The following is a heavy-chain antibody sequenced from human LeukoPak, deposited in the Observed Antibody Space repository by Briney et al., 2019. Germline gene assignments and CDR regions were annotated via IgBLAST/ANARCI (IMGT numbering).Heavy chain of an antibody. CDR1: GFTFSSYG. CDR3: AKDRGPYSSGWTRY. CDR2: ISYDGSNK. Sequence: SGGSLRLSCAASGFTFSSYGMHWVRQAPGKGLEWVAVISYDGSNKYYADSVKGRFTISRDNSKNTLYLQMNSLRAEDTAVYYCAKDRGPYSSGWTRYWGQGTLVTVSS. V-gene: IGHV3-30*18. J-gene: IGHJ4*02. D-gene: IGHD6-19*01.